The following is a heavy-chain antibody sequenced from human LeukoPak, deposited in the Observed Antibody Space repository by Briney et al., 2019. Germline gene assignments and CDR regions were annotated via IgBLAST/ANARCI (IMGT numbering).Heavy chain of an antibody. CDR1: GFTFSSYG. CDR3: ARSSMVRGVIHFAYGMDV. D-gene: IGHD3-10*01. J-gene: IGHJ6*04. CDR2: IWYDGSNK. Sequence: KPGRSLRLSCAASGFTFSSYGMHWVRQAPGKGLEWVAVIWYDGSNKYYADSVKGRFTISRDNSKNTLYLQMNSLRAEDTAVYYCARSSMVRGVIHFAYGMDVWGKGTTVTVSS. V-gene: IGHV3-33*01.